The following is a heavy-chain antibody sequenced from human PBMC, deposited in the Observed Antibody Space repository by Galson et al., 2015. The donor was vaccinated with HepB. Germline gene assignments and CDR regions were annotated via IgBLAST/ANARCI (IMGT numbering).Heavy chain of an antibody. Sequence: SLRLSCAASGFTFNGYSMNWVRQAPGKGLEWLSYISSSSSTTIYYADSVKGRFTISRDNAKSSLYLQINSLRAEDTAGYYCARERGSMFSRLYYFDYWGRGDLVTVSS. CDR3: ARERGSMFSRLYYFDY. J-gene: IGHJ4*02. CDR2: ISSSSSTTI. D-gene: IGHD3-16*01. CDR1: GFTFNGYS. V-gene: IGHV3-48*04.